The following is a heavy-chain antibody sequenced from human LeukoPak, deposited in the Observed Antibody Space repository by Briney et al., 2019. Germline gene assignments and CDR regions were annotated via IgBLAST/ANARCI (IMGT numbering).Heavy chain of an antibody. CDR2: VRGYNGDT. V-gene: IGHV1-18*01. D-gene: IGHD6-13*01. Sequence: EASVKVSSKASGYTFTSYSISWVRQAPGQGLEWLGWVRGYNGDTNYAQKIQGRVSMTTDTSTTTAYMELRSLTSDDTAVYYCARDGSRKDSTLFDYWGQGTLVIVSS. J-gene: IGHJ4*02. CDR1: GYTFTSYS. CDR3: ARDGSRKDSTLFDY.